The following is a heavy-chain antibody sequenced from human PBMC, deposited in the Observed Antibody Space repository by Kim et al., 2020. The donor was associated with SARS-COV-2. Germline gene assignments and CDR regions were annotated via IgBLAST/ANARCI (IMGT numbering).Heavy chain of an antibody. J-gene: IGHJ6*02. CDR1: GYTFTSYA. V-gene: IGHV7-4-1*02. CDR2: INTNTGNP. CDR3: ARSAQAHGYSYGYDYYYGMDV. Sequence: ASVKVSCKASGYTFTSYAMNWVRQAPGQGLEWMGWINTNTGNPTYAQGFTGRFVFSLDTSVSTAYLQISSLKAEDTAVYYCARSAQAHGYSYGYDYYYGMDVWGQGTTVTVSS. D-gene: IGHD5-18*01.